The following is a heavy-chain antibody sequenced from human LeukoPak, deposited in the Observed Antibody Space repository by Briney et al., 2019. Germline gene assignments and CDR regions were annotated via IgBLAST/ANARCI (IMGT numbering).Heavy chain of an antibody. CDR3: AKAHDSQRGY. Sequence: PGGSLRLSCAASGFTFSTYAMSWVRQAPGRGLEWVSGISGSGGSTYYADSVKGRFTISRDNSKNTLYLQMNSLRAEDTAVYYCAKAHDSQRGYWGQGTLVTVSS. D-gene: IGHD3-22*01. J-gene: IGHJ4*02. CDR2: ISGSGGST. CDR1: GFTFSTYA. V-gene: IGHV3-23*01.